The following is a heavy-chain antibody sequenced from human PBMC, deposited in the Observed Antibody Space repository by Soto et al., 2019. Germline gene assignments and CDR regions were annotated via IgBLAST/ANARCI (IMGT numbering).Heavy chain of an antibody. CDR2: ISSSSSTV. V-gene: IGHV3-48*02. CDR1: GFTFSSYS. CDR3: ATIKDGWFDP. D-gene: IGHD2-15*01. Sequence: GGSLRLSCAASGFTFSSYSMNWVRQAPGKGLEWVSYISSSSSTVYYADSVKGRFTISRDNAKNSLYLQMNSLRDEDTALYYCATIKDGWFDPWGQGTLVTVSS. J-gene: IGHJ5*02.